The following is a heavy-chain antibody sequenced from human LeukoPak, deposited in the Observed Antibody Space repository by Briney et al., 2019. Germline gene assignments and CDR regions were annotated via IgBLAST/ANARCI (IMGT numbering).Heavy chain of an antibody. J-gene: IGHJ3*02. CDR3: ARAPGSSGYAFDI. CDR1: GFTFSTYN. V-gene: IGHV3-48*01. CDR2: ISSGSEII. Sequence: GGSLRLSCAASGFTFSTYNMNWVRQAPGKGLEWVSFISSGSEIIYYADSVKGRFTVSRDNAKNSLYLQLNSLRAEDTAVYYCARAPGSSGYAFDIWGQGTVVTVSS. D-gene: IGHD6-13*01.